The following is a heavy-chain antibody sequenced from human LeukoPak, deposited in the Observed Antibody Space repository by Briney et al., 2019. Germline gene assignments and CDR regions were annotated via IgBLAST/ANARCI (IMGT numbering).Heavy chain of an antibody. V-gene: IGHV4-4*08. CDR3: AREDVDTAMVFDY. CDR2: VDHTGST. CDR1: DDSITMYY. Sequence: SETLSLTCTVSDDSITMYYWTWIRQPPGKGLEWIGYVDHTGSTKFNPSLNGRVSISRDTSNNFFSLRLSSVTAADTAVYYCAREDVDTAMVFDYWGQGTLVPVSS. D-gene: IGHD5-18*01. J-gene: IGHJ4*02.